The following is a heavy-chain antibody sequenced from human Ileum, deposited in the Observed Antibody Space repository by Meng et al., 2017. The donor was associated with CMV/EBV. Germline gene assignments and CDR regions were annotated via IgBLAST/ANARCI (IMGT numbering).Heavy chain of an antibody. J-gene: IGHJ4*02. V-gene: IGHV4-59*01. Sequence: SETLSLTCTVSGGSISSYYWSWIRQPPGKGLEWIGYIYYSGSTNYNPSLKSRVTISVDTSKNQFSLKLSSVTAADTAVYYCARVRMSTLDYWGQGTLVTVSS. CDR1: GGSISSYY. CDR2: IYYSGST. CDR3: ARVRMSTLDY.